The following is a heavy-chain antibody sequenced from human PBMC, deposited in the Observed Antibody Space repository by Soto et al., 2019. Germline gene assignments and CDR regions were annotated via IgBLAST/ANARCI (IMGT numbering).Heavy chain of an antibody. CDR2: IWYDGSNK. D-gene: IGHD1-26*01. V-gene: IGHV3-33*01. CDR3: ARDGKSGRYYYYGMDV. J-gene: IGHJ6*02. CDR1: GFTFSSYG. Sequence: QVQLVESGGGVVQPGRSLRLSCAASGFTFSSYGMHWVRQAPGKGLEWVAVIWYDGSNKYYADSVKGRFTISRDNSKNTLYLQMNSLRAEDTAVYYCARDGKSGRYYYYGMDVWGQGTTVTVSS.